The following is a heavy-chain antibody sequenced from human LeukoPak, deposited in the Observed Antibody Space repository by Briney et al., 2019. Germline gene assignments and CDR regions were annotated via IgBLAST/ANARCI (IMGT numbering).Heavy chain of an antibody. CDR2: INPNSGGT. D-gene: IGHD6-13*01. CDR1: GYTFTGYY. J-gene: IGHJ4*02. CDR3: AIGPGIAAAGTNY. Sequence: AASVKVSCKASGYTFTGYYMHWVRQAPGQGLEWMGWINPNSGGTNYAQKLQGRVTMTTDTSTSTAYMELRSLRSDDTAVYYCAIGPGIAAAGTNYWGQGTLVTVSS. V-gene: IGHV1-2*02.